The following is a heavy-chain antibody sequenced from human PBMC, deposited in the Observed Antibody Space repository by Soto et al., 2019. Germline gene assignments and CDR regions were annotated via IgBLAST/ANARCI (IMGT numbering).Heavy chain of an antibody. V-gene: IGHV3-9*01. CDR2: ISWNSGKI. CDR1: GFTFDDYA. D-gene: IGHD5-12*01. CDR3: AKEKRGGATILGSHFEY. Sequence: DVQLVESGGGLVQPGRSLRLSCAASGFTFDDYALHWVRQAPGKGLEWVSGISWNSGKIVYAASLKGRFTISRDNAKNSLYLQMNSLRVEDTAFYYCAKEKRGGATILGSHFEYWGQGALVTVSS. J-gene: IGHJ4*02.